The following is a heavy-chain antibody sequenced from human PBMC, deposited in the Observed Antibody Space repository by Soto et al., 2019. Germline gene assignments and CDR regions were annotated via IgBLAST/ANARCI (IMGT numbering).Heavy chain of an antibody. J-gene: IGHJ4*02. CDR1: GYTFTDYA. Sequence: ASVKVSCKASGYTFTDYAMHWVRQALGQRLECMGWINAGNGNTKYSQSFQGRVTFTRDTSASTAYMELSSLKSEDTAVYYCARGAESGWPFDYWGQGTLVTVSS. D-gene: IGHD6-19*01. CDR3: ARGAESGWPFDY. CDR2: INAGNGNT. V-gene: IGHV1-3*01.